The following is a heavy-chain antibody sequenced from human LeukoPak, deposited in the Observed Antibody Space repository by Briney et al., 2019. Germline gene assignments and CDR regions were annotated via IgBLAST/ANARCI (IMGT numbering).Heavy chain of an antibody. CDR1: GFTFSSYE. CDR3: AKDLGWELPLDAFDI. V-gene: IGHV3-23*01. D-gene: IGHD1-26*01. Sequence: GGSLRLSCAASGFTFSSYEMNWVRQAPGKGLEWVSTISGSGGSTYYADSVKGRFTISRDNSKNTLYLQMNSLRAEDTAVYYCAKDLGWELPLDAFDIWGQGTMVTVSS. CDR2: ISGSGGST. J-gene: IGHJ3*02.